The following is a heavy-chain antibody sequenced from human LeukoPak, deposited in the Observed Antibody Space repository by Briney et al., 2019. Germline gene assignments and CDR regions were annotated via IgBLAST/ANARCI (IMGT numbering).Heavy chain of an antibody. CDR2: INSDGSSI. CDR1: GFTFSSHW. CDR3: AKDEVYYYDSSGYSD. J-gene: IGHJ4*02. D-gene: IGHD3-22*01. Sequence: GGSLRLSCAASGFTFSSHWMHWVRQAPGKGLVWVSRINSDGSSISYADSVKGRFTISRDNAKNTLYLQMNSLRAEDTAVYYCAKDEVYYYDSSGYSDWGQGTLVTVSS. V-gene: IGHV3-74*01.